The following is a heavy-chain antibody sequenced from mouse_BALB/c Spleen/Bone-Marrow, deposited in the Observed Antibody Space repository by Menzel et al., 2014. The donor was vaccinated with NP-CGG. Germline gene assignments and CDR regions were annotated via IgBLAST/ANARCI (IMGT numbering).Heavy chain of an antibody. CDR1: GYTFTSYR. V-gene: IGHV1-87*01. Sequence: QVQLQQSGAELARPGASVKLSCKASGYTFTSYRMQWVKQRPGQGLEWIGAIYPGDGDTRYTQKFKGKATLTADKSSSTAYMQLSSLASEDSAVYYCARSEATMILAYWGQGTLVTVSA. D-gene: IGHD2-4*01. CDR2: IYPGDGDT. J-gene: IGHJ3*01. CDR3: ARSEATMILAY.